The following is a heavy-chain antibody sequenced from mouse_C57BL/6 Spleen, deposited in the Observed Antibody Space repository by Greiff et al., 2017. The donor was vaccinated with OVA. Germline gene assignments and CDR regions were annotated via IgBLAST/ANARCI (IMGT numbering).Heavy chain of an antibody. V-gene: IGHV1-55*01. CDR1: GYTFTSYW. D-gene: IGHD1-1*01. Sequence: VQLQQPGAELVKPGASVKMSCKASGYTFTSYWITWVKQRPGQGLEWIGDIYPGSGSTNYNEKFKSKATLTVDTSSSTAYMQLSSLTSEDSAVYYCARYYYGSSLGGWYFDVWGTGTTVTVSS. CDR2: IYPGSGST. J-gene: IGHJ1*03. CDR3: ARYYYGSSLGGWYFDV.